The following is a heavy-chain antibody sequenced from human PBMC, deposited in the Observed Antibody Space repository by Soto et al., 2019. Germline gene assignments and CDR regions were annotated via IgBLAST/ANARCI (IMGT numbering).Heavy chain of an antibody. Sequence: GSLRLSCAASGFTVSSNYMGWVRQAPGKGLEWVSVIYSGGSTYYADSVKGRFTISRDNSKNTVHLQMNSLRAEDTAVYYCAREWELPNYYGMDVWGQGTTVTVSS. D-gene: IGHD1-26*01. V-gene: IGHV3-53*01. J-gene: IGHJ6*02. CDR1: GFTVSSNY. CDR3: AREWELPNYYGMDV. CDR2: IYSGGST.